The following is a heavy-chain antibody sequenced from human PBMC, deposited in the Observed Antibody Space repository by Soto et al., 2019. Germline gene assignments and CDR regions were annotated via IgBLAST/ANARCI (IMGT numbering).Heavy chain of an antibody. Sequence: LSLTCTVSGGSISSGDYYWSWIRQHPGKGLEWIGYIYYSGSTYYNPSLKSRVIISVDTSKNQFSLNLSSVTAADTAVYYCARAPHSGTYLASWGQGTLVTVSS. CDR1: GGSISSGDYY. J-gene: IGHJ5*02. CDR2: IYYSGST. V-gene: IGHV4-31*03. D-gene: IGHD1-26*01. CDR3: ARAPHSGTYLAS.